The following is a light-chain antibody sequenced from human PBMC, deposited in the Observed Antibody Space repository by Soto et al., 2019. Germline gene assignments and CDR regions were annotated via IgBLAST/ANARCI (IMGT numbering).Light chain of an antibody. V-gene: IGKV3-20*01. Sequence: EIVMTQSPVTLSVSPGARAPLSCRASQSVSSNLAWYQQKPGQAPSLLIYGASSRATGIPDRFSGSGSGTDFTLTISRLEPEDFAVYYCQQYGSSPTFGQGTRLEIK. CDR2: GAS. CDR1: QSVSSN. J-gene: IGKJ5*01. CDR3: QQYGSSPT.